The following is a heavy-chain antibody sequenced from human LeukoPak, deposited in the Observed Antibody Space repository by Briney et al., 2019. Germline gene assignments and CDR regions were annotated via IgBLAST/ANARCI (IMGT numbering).Heavy chain of an antibody. CDR3: ARRGSGLDWFDP. CDR2: IDYRGTT. D-gene: IGHD6-19*01. Sequence: SETLSLTCTVSGGSVGSTTYYWGWIRQPPGKGLEWIGHIDYRGTTYYNPSLNSRVTISADTSKNQFSLKLSSVTAADTAVYYCARRGSGLDWFDPWGQGTLVTVSS. J-gene: IGHJ5*02. CDR1: GGSVGSTTYY. V-gene: IGHV4-39*01.